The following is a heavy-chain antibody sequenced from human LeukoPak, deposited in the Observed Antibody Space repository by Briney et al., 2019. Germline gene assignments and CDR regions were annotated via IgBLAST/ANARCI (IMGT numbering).Heavy chain of an antibody. J-gene: IGHJ4*02. D-gene: IGHD1-1*01. Sequence: GGSLRLSCAASGFTFSSYVMSWVRQAPGKGLEWVSSISNSGGSTYYADSVKGRFTISRDNSKNTLYLQMNSLRAEDTAVYYCARVTGTPDYWGQGTLVTVSS. V-gene: IGHV3-23*01. CDR1: GFTFSSYV. CDR3: ARVTGTPDY. CDR2: ISNSGGST.